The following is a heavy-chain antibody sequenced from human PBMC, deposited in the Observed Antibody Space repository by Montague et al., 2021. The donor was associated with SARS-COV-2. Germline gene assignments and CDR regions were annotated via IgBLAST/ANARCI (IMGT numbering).Heavy chain of an antibody. CDR2: IFYSGST. CDR1: GGSISSSSYY. D-gene: IGHD3-22*01. V-gene: IGHV4-39*01. J-gene: IGHJ3*02. Sequence: SETLSLICTVSGGSISSSSYYWGWIRQPPGKGLEWLWNIFYSGSTYYNTSLKSRVTIPEDTSKNQFSLRLISVTAADTAVYYCARLPYFYDSTHGFDIWGQGTMVTVSS. CDR3: ARLPYFYDSTHGFDI.